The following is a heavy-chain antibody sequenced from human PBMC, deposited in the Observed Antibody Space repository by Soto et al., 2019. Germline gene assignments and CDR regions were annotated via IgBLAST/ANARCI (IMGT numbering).Heavy chain of an antibody. J-gene: IGHJ4*02. V-gene: IGHV3-11*01. CDR3: ARGSWYYCFDW. CDR2: IGHTGSPI. Sequence: QVQLVESGGGLVKPGGSLTLSCVGSGFTLSDYYMSWIRLAPGKGLEWVAYIGHTGSPIFYADSVKGRFTISRDNAKNSLYLQMNSLRAEDTALYYCARGSWYYCFDWWCQGTLVTVSS. CDR1: GFTLSDYY. D-gene: IGHD6-13*01.